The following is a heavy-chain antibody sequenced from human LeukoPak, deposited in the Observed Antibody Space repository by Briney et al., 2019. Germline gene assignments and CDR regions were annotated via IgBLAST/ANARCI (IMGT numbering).Heavy chain of an antibody. J-gene: IGHJ4*02. V-gene: IGHV3-53*01. Sequence: GGSLRLSCAASGFTVSSNSMSWVRQAPGKGLEWVSVIYSGGSTYYADSVKGRFTISRDNSKNTLYLQMNSLRAEDTAVYYCAKNPAATFTFGGVILYWGQGTLVTVSS. D-gene: IGHD3-16*02. CDR2: IYSGGST. CDR3: AKNPAATFTFGGVILY. CDR1: GFTVSSNS.